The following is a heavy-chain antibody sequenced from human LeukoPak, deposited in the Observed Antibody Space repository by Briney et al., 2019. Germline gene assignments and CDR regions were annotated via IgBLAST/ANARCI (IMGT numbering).Heavy chain of an antibody. CDR1: GFTFSSYS. J-gene: IGHJ4*02. Sequence: PGGSLRLSCAASGFTFSSYSMNWVRQAPGKGLEWVSSISSSSSYIYYADSVKGRFTISRDNSKNTLYLQMNSLRAEDTAVYYCARPPGLGVVVPPYYWGQGTLVTVSS. CDR3: ARPPGLGVVVPPYY. V-gene: IGHV3-21*01. CDR2: ISSSSSYI. D-gene: IGHD2-2*01.